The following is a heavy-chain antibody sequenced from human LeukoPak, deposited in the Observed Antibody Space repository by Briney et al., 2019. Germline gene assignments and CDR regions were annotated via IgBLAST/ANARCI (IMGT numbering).Heavy chain of an antibody. CDR3: ARDLAPWY. J-gene: IGHJ4*02. Sequence: PGGSLRLSCAASGFTFSSYSMNWVRQAPGKGLEWVSYISSSSSTIYYADSVKGRFTISRDNAKNSLYLQMHSLRDEDTAVYYCARDLAPWYWGQGTLVTVSS. V-gene: IGHV3-48*02. D-gene: IGHD3-16*01. CDR2: ISSSSSTI. CDR1: GFTFSSYS.